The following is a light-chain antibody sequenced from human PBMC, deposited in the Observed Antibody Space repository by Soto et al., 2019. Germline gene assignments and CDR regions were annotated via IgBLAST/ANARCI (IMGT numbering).Light chain of an antibody. CDR3: QQYGSSPPVT. CDR2: AAS. V-gene: IGKV1-9*01. Sequence: DIQLTQSPSFLSASVGDRVTITCRASQGISSYLAWYQQKPGKAPNLLIYAASSLQSGVPSRFSGSGSGTEFTLTISGLQPEDFASYYCQQYGSSPPVTFGQGTRLEIK. CDR1: QGISSY. J-gene: IGKJ5*01.